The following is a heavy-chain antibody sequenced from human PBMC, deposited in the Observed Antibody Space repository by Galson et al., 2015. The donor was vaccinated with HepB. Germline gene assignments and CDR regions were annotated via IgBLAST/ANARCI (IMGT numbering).Heavy chain of an antibody. CDR1: GYTLTELS. CDR2: FDPEDGET. D-gene: IGHD2-21*02. Sequence: SVKVSCKVSGYTLTELSMHWVRQAPGKGLEWMGGFDPEDGETIYAQKFQGRVTMTEDTSTDTAYMELSSLRSEDTAVYYCATPLAYCGGDCYAFDIWGQGTMVTVSS. J-gene: IGHJ3*02. V-gene: IGHV1-24*01. CDR3: ATPLAYCGGDCYAFDI.